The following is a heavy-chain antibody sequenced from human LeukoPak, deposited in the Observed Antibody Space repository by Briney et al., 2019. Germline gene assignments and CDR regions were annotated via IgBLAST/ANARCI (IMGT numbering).Heavy chain of an antibody. J-gene: IGHJ4*02. CDR3: ARVRATVTPFDY. D-gene: IGHD4-17*01. Sequence: GGSLRLSCAASRFTFSGYSMSWVRQAPGKGLQWVSSITSSSSHIYYADPVKGRFTISRDNAKNSLYLQMNSLRAEDTAVYYCARVRATVTPFDYWGQGTLVTVSS. CDR2: ITSSSSHI. CDR1: RFTFSGYS. V-gene: IGHV3-21*01.